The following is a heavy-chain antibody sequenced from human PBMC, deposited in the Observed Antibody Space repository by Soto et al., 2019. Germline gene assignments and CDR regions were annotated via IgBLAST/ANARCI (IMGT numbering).Heavy chain of an antibody. J-gene: IGHJ6*02. Sequence: ASVKFSCKASGCTFITYDFSWVRQAAGQGLEWMGWMNPNNGNAGFAQKFRGRINMTRNTSISTAYLELSSLRSDGSAVYFCASRKERSGSDHLDVGG. CDR2: MNPNNGNA. CDR3: ASRKERSGSDHLDV. CDR1: GCTFITYD. D-gene: IGHD6-25*01. V-gene: IGHV1-8*01.